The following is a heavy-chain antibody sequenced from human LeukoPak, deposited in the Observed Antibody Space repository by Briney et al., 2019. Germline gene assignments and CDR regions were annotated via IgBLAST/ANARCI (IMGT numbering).Heavy chain of an antibody. D-gene: IGHD3-3*01. CDR3: ARLILTTYDAFDI. CDR2: IYYSGST. V-gene: IGHV4-59*01. CDR1: GGSISSYY. J-gene: IGHJ3*02. Sequence: SETLSLTCTVYGGSISSYYWSWIRQPPGKGLEWIGYIYYSGSTNYNPSLKSRVTISVDTMKNQFSLKLSSVAAGALAFDYCARLILTTYDAFDIWGQGTMVTVSS.